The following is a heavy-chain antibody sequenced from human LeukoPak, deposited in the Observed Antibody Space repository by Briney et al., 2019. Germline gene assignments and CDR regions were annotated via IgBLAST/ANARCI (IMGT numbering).Heavy chain of an antibody. CDR3: AKGGSSWIDY. CDR2: ISGSGGST. J-gene: IGHJ4*02. Sequence: GRSLRLSCAASGFAFSSYGMSWVRQAPGKGLEWVSAISGSGGSTYYADSVKGRFTISRDNSKNTLYLQMNSLRAEDTAVYYCAKGGSSWIDYWGQGTLVTVSS. V-gene: IGHV3-23*01. CDR1: GFAFSSYG. D-gene: IGHD6-13*01.